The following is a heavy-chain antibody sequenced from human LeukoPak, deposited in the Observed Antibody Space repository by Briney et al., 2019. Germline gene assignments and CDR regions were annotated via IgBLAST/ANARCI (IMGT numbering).Heavy chain of an antibody. Sequence: GGSLRLSCAASGFTFSSYAMSWVRQAPGKGLEWVSGIGGSGASTYYADSVKGRFTISRDNSKNTLYLQMISLSAEDTAVYYCARAADDYFFDYWGQGTLVTVSS. CDR1: GFTFSSYA. D-gene: IGHD2-21*02. J-gene: IGHJ4*02. CDR2: IGGSGAST. CDR3: ARAADDYFFDY. V-gene: IGHV3-23*01.